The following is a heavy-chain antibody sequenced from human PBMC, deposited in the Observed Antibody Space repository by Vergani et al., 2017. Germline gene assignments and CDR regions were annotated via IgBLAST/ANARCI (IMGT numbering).Heavy chain of an antibody. CDR2: IKSKTDGGTT. CDR3: TQVGVMVRGGIIPYDY. V-gene: IGHV3-15*01. CDR1: GFTFSNAW. Sequence: EVQLVESGGGLVKPGGSLRLSCAASGFTFSNAWMSWVRQAPGKGLEWVGRIKSKTDGGTTDYAAPVKGRFTISRDDSKNTLYLQMNSLKTEDTAVYYGTQVGVMVRGGIIPYDYWGQGTLVTVSS. D-gene: IGHD3-10*01. J-gene: IGHJ4*02.